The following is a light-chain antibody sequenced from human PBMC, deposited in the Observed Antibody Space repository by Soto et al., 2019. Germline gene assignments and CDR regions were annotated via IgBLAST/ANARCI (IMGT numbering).Light chain of an antibody. J-gene: IGLJ2*01. Sequence: QTVVTQEPSFSVSPGGTVTLTCGLSSGSVSTTYYPSWYQQTPGQAPRTLIYSTNTRSSGVPDCFFGSILGNKAALTITGAPVDNDCDYHCALYMGCGISILGGGPPLTV. CDR3: ALYMGCGISI. CDR1: SGSVSTTYY. CDR2: STN. V-gene: IGLV8-61*02.